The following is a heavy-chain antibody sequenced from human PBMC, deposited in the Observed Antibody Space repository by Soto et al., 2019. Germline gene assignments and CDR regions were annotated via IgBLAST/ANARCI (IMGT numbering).Heavy chain of an antibody. Sequence: QVQLVQSGAEVKKPGSSVKVSCKASGGTFSSYAISWVRQAPGQGLEWMGGIIPIFGTANYAQKFQGRVTITADESTSTAYMELSSLRSEDMAVYYCARPNYYDSSGYYHSRGFDPWGQGTLVTVSS. J-gene: IGHJ5*02. D-gene: IGHD3-22*01. CDR1: GGTFSSYA. V-gene: IGHV1-69*01. CDR3: ARPNYYDSSGYYHSRGFDP. CDR2: IIPIFGTA.